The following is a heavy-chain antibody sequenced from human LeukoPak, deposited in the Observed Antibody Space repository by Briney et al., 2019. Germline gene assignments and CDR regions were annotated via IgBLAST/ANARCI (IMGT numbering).Heavy chain of an antibody. CDR3: ARVANITTFGMDV. CDR1: GFPFSYYG. J-gene: IGHJ6*02. CDR2: IWYDGSKK. V-gene: IGHV3-33*01. D-gene: IGHD3-9*01. Sequence: PGGSLRLSCATSGFPFSYYGMHWVRQAPGKGPEWVAVIWYDGSKKYYADSVKGRFTISRDNSKNTLYLQMNSLRVEDTAVYYCARVANITTFGMDVWGQGTTATVSS.